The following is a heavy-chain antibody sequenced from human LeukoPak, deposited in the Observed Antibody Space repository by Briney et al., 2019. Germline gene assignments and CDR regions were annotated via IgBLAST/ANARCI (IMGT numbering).Heavy chain of an antibody. CDR2: ISSSSSYI. Sequence: GGSLRLSCAASGFTFSSYSMNWVRQAPGKGLEWVSSISSSSSYIYYADSVKGRFTISRDNAKNSLYLQLNSLRAEDTAVYYCARDADSSGYYGWFDPRGQGTLVTVSS. CDR1: GFTFSSYS. J-gene: IGHJ5*02. D-gene: IGHD3-22*01. CDR3: ARDADSSGYYGWFDP. V-gene: IGHV3-21*01.